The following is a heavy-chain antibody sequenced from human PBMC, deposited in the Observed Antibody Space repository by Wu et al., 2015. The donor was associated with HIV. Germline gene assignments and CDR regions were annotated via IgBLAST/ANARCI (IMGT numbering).Heavy chain of an antibody. CDR2: IIPIFGTA. J-gene: IGHJ6*03. CDR3: ARGTDYGDYVYYYYYMDV. D-gene: IGHD4-17*01. CDR1: GGTFSSYA. V-gene: IGHV1-69*12. Sequence: QVQLVQSGAEVKKPGSSVKVSCKASGGTFSSYAISWVRQAPGQGLEWMGGIIPIFGTANYAQKFQGRVTITADESTSTAYMELSSLRSEDTAVYYCARGTDYGDYVYYYYYMDVWGKGTTVTV.